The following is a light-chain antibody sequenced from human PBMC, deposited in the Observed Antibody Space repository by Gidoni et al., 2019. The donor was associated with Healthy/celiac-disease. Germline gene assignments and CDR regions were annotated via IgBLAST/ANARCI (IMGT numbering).Light chain of an antibody. CDR2: WAS. CDR1: QSVLNTSKDKSY. CDR3: QQYYSTPYT. Sequence: DIVMTQSPDSLAVSLGERATINCKSSQSVLNTSKDKSYLAWYQQKPGQPPKLLIHWASTRQSGVPDRFSGSGSGTDFTLTISNLQAEDVAVYYCQQYYSTPYTFGQGTKLEIK. J-gene: IGKJ2*01. V-gene: IGKV4-1*01.